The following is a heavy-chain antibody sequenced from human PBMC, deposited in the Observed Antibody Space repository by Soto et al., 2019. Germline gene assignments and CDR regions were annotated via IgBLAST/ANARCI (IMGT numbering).Heavy chain of an antibody. J-gene: IGHJ6*03. CDR1: GGSIRRGGYY. Sequence: QVQLQESGPGLVKPSQTLSLTCTVSGGSIRRGGYYWSWIRQHPGKGLEWIGSIYYSGSTYYNPCLTSRVTISLDTAKNHLSLKLSSVTAADRSVYYCARETEVVRVAYYYYYYMDVWGKGTTVTVS. V-gene: IGHV4-31*03. CDR2: IYYSGST. CDR3: ARETEVVRVAYYYYYYMDV. D-gene: IGHD3-10*01.